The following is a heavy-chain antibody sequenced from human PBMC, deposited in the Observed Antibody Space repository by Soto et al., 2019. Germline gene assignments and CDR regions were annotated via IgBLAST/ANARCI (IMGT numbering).Heavy chain of an antibody. J-gene: IGHJ4*02. D-gene: IGHD1-7*01. V-gene: IGHV4-38-2*02. CDR3: AKDRNYPRDQFHY. CDR2: IYHSGNT. Sequence: PSETLSLTCAVSGYSISLGYYWGWIRQPPGKGLEWIGSIYHSGNTYYNPSLKSRVSISLDTSKNHFSLELTSVTAADTAVYYCAKDRNYPRDQFHYWGQGTLVTV. CDR1: GYSISLGYY.